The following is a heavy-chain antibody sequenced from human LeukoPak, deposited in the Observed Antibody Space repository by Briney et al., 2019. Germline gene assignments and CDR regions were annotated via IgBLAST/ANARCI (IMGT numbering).Heavy chain of an antibody. D-gene: IGHD2-2*01. V-gene: IGHV1-69*05. CDR3: ARRGDCSSTSCCEYYFDY. CDR1: GGTFSSYA. J-gene: IGHJ4*02. Sequence: ASVRVSCKASGGTFSSYAISWVRQAPGQGLEWMGGIIPIFGTANYAQKFQGRVTITTDESTSTAYMELSSLRSEDTAVYYCARRGDCSSTSCCEYYFDYWGQGTLVTVSS. CDR2: IIPIFGTA.